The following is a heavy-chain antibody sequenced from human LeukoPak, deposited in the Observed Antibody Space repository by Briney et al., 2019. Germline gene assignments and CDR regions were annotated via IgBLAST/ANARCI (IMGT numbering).Heavy chain of an antibody. D-gene: IGHD4-17*01. CDR3: ARDPGDYTSYYFDY. CDR2: IYYTGST. V-gene: IGHV4-59*01. Sequence: SETLSLTCTVSGGSISSYYWSWIRQPPGKGLEWIGYIYYTGSTNYNPSLKSRVTISADRSKDQFSLKLSSVTAADTAVYYCARDPGDYTSYYFDYWGQGTLVTVSS. J-gene: IGHJ4*02. CDR1: GGSISSYY.